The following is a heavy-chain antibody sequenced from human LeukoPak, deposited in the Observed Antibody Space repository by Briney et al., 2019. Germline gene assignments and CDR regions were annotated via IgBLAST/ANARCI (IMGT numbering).Heavy chain of an antibody. V-gene: IGHV3-21*01. CDR3: ARDRWEPDNWFDS. CDR2: ITSSNSYI. Sequence: GGSLRLSCAASGFTFSTYTMAWVRQAPGKGLEWVSSITSSNSYIYYADPVKGRFTISRDDSKNSLYLQMNSLRAEDSAVYHCARDRWEPDNWFDSWGQGTLVTVSS. D-gene: IGHD1-26*01. J-gene: IGHJ5*01. CDR1: GFTFSTYT.